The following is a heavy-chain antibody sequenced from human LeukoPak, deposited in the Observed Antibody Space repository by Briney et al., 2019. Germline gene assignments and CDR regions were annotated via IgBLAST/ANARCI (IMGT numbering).Heavy chain of an antibody. CDR2: IIPIFGTA. D-gene: IGHD5-18*01. V-gene: IGHV1-69*13. CDR1: GGTFSSYA. J-gene: IGHJ6*02. CDR3: ARIYSYHPYYYYGMDV. Sequence: VASVKVSCTASGGTFSSYAISWVRQAPGQGLEWMGGIIPIFGTANYAQKFQGRVTITADESTSAAYMELSSLRSEDTAVYYCARIYSYHPYYYYGMDVWGQGTTVTVSS.